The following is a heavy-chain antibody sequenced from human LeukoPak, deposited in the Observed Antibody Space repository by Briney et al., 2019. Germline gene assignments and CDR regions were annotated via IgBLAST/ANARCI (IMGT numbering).Heavy chain of an antibody. Sequence: GGSLRLSCAASGFTFSSYSMNWVRQAPGKGLEWVSYISSSSSTIYYADSVKGRFTISRDNAKNSLYLQMNSLRAEDTAVYYCARDPTGNGYCSSTSCKTRGYFDHWGQGTLVTVSS. V-gene: IGHV3-48*01. CDR1: GFTFSSYS. CDR3: ARDPTGNGYCSSTSCKTRGYFDH. D-gene: IGHD2-2*03. CDR2: ISSSSSTI. J-gene: IGHJ4*02.